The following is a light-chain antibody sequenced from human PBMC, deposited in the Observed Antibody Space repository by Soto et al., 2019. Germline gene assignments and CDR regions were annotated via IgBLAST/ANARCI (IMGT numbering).Light chain of an antibody. CDR3: QKYNSYPIT. CDR2: KAS. J-gene: IGKJ5*01. V-gene: IGKV1-5*03. Sequence: DIQMTQSPSTLSASVGDRVTITCRASQSISSWLAWYQQKPGKAPKLLIYKASSLESGVPSRFSGSGSGTEFTLTISSLQPDDFATYYRQKYNSYPITFGQGTRLEIK. CDR1: QSISSW.